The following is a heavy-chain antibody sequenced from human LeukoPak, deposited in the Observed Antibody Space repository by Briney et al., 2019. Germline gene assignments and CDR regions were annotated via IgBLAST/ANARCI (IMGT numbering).Heavy chain of an antibody. V-gene: IGHV3-7*01. CDR1: GFTFSSYW. CDR3: ARDFLGWLLKSSNDY. Sequence: GGSLRLSCAASGFTFSSYWMSWVRQAPGKGLEWVANIKQDGSEKYYVDSVKGRFTISRDNAKNSLYLQMNSLRAEDTAVYYCARDFLGWLLKSSNDYWGQGTLVTVSS. D-gene: IGHD1-26*01. J-gene: IGHJ4*02. CDR2: IKQDGSEK.